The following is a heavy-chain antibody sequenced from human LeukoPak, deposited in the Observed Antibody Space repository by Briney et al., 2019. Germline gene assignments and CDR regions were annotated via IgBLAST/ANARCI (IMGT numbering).Heavy chain of an antibody. CDR2: ISAYNGNT. CDR3: ARDLGSGWYPNYFDY. J-gene: IGHJ4*02. CDR1: GYTFTSYG. Sequence: GASVKVSCKASGYTFTSYGISWVRQAPGQGLEWMGWISAYNGNTNYAQKLQGRVTMTTDTSTSTAYMELRSLRSDDTAVYYCARDLGSGWYPNYFDYWGQGTLVTVSS. D-gene: IGHD6-19*01. V-gene: IGHV1-18*01.